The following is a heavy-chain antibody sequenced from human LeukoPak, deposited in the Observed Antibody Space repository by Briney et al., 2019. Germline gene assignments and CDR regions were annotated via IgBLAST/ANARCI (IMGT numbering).Heavy chain of an antibody. Sequence: GASVKVSCKASGGTFSSYAISWVRQAPGQGLGWMGGIIPIFGTANYAQKFQGRVTITADESTSTAYMGLGSLRSEDTAVYYCAREASSGWYYFDYWGQGTLDTVSS. V-gene: IGHV1-69*13. CDR3: AREASSGWYYFDY. D-gene: IGHD6-19*01. CDR1: GGTFSSYA. J-gene: IGHJ4*02. CDR2: IIPIFGTA.